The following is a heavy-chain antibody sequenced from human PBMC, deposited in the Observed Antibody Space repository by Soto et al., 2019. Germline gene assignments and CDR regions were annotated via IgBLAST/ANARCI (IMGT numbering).Heavy chain of an antibody. CDR3: AKLVSDSDF. J-gene: IGHJ4*02. Sequence: GSLRLSCAASGFTFSTYAMSWVRQAPGKGLEWVSAFSGSATSTNYVDSVKGRFTISRDNSKNTLYLQMNSLRVEDTAVYYCAKLVSDSDFWGQGTLVTVSS. D-gene: IGHD2-21*02. CDR2: FSGSATST. V-gene: IGHV3-23*01. CDR1: GFTFSTYA.